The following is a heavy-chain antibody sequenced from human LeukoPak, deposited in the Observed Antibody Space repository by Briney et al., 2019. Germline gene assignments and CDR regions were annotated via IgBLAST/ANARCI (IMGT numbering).Heavy chain of an antibody. CDR1: GFTFSSYA. Sequence: PGGSLRLSCAASGFTFSSYAMHWVRQAPGRGLEWVAVISYDGSNKYYADSVKGRFTISRDNSKNTLYLQMNSLGAEDTAVYYCASDPGYNWNADPDYWGQGTLLTVSS. CDR3: ASDPGYNWNADPDY. D-gene: IGHD1-1*01. J-gene: IGHJ4*02. V-gene: IGHV3-30-3*01. CDR2: ISYDGSNK.